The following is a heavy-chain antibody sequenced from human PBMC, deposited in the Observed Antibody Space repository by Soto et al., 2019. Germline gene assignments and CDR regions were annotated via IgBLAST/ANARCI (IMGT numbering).Heavy chain of an antibody. Sequence: EVQLLESGGGLVQPGGSLRLSCAASGFTFSSYAMSWVRQAPGKGLEWVSAISGSGGSTYYADSVKGRFTISRDNAKNSLYLQMNSLRAEDTAVYYCARAGSGSYYNWYFDLWGRGTLVTVSS. CDR2: ISGSGGST. CDR3: ARAGSGSYYNWYFDL. D-gene: IGHD3-10*01. J-gene: IGHJ2*01. V-gene: IGHV3-23*01. CDR1: GFTFSSYA.